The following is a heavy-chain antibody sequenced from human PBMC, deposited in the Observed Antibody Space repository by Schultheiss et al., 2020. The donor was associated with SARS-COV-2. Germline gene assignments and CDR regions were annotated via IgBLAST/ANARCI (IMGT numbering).Heavy chain of an antibody. Sequence: GGSLRLSCAASGFTFSNAWMSWVRQAPGKGLEWVSGINWNGGSTGYADSVKGRFTISRDNAKNSLYLQMNSLRAEDTAVYYCARGRGGHIVVVPAAKRVYFQHWGQGTLVTVS. CDR1: GFTFSNAW. CDR3: ARGRGGHIVVVPAAKRVYFQH. V-gene: IGHV3-20*04. J-gene: IGHJ1*01. D-gene: IGHD2-2*01. CDR2: INWNGGST.